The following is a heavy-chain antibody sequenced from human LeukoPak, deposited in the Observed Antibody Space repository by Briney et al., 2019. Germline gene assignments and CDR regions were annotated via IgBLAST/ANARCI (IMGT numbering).Heavy chain of an antibody. CDR1: GFTFSSYW. V-gene: IGHV3-74*01. CDR3: AKADRPIAVATRGDY. Sequence: PGGSLRLSCAASGFTFSSYWMHWVRQAPGKGLVWVSRINSDGSSTSYADSVKGRFTISRDNDKNTLYLQMNSLRAEDTAVYYCAKADRPIAVATRGDYWGQGTLVTVSS. D-gene: IGHD6-19*01. CDR2: INSDGSST. J-gene: IGHJ4*02.